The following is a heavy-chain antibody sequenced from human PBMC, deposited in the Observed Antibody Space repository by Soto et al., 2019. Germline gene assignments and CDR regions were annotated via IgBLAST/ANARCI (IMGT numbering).Heavy chain of an antibody. J-gene: IGHJ4*02. CDR2: RIPIFGTA. Sequence: QVQLVQSGAEVKKPGSSVKVSCKAYGGTFSSYAISWVRHAPGQGLEWMGGRIPIFGTANYAQKFQGSVMITADKATSTSYMEQRSMRSADTDVYYCARVERGYYDSSGYSPFGYWGQGTLVTVSS. V-gene: IGHV1-69*06. CDR3: ARVERGYYDSSGYSPFGY. D-gene: IGHD3-22*01. CDR1: GGTFSSYA.